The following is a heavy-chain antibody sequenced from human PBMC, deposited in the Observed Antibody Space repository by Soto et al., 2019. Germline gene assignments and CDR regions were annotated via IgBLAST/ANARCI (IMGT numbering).Heavy chain of an antibody. Sequence: ASVKVSCKASGYTFTGYYMHWVRQAPGQGLEWMGWINPNSGGTNYAQKFQGWVTMTRDTSISTAHMELSRLRSDDTAVYYCASNDYGDYDLRYWGQGTLVTVSS. CDR3: ASNDYGDYDLRY. D-gene: IGHD4-17*01. CDR2: INPNSGGT. CDR1: GYTFTGYY. V-gene: IGHV1-2*04. J-gene: IGHJ4*02.